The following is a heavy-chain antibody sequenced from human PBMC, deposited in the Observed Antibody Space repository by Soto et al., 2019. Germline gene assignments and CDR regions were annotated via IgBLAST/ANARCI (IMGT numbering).Heavy chain of an antibody. D-gene: IGHD3-3*01. J-gene: IGHJ4*02. CDR3: ARGVESWHFDY. CDR1: GFTFSSYG. V-gene: IGHV3-33*01. Sequence: QVQLVESGGGVVQPGRSLRLSCAASGFTFSSYGMHWVRQAPGKGLEWVAVIWYDGSNKYYADSVKGRFTISRDNSKNTLYLQMNSLRAEDTAVYYCARGVESWHFDYWGQGTLVTVSS. CDR2: IWYDGSNK.